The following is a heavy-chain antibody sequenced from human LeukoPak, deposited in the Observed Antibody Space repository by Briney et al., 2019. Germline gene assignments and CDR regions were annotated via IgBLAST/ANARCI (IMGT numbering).Heavy chain of an antibody. CDR2: ISSSSSYI. CDR3: ARGAYCGGDCYPHFDY. Sequence: GGSLRLSCAASGFTFSSYSMNWVRQAPGKGLEWVSSISSSSSYIYYADSVKGRFTISRDNAKNSLYLQMNSLRAEDTAVYYCARGAYCGGDCYPHFDYWGQGTLVTFSS. CDR1: GFTFSSYS. D-gene: IGHD2-21*02. V-gene: IGHV3-21*01. J-gene: IGHJ4*02.